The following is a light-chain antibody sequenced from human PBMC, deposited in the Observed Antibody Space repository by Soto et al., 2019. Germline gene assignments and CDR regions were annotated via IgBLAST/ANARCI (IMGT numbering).Light chain of an antibody. J-gene: IGKJ5*01. V-gene: IGKV1-5*01. Sequence: DIQMTQSPSTLSATAGDRVTITCRASQSISSWLAWYQHKPGKAPKLLIYDASNLDSGVPSRFSGSGSGTEFTLSIDSLQPDDFATYYCQQYHTSSITFGQGTRLEIK. CDR1: QSISSW. CDR2: DAS. CDR3: QQYHTSSIT.